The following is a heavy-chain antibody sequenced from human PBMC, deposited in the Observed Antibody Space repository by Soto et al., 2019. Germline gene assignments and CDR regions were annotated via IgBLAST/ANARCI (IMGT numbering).Heavy chain of an antibody. D-gene: IGHD6-6*01. CDR2: INSDGSST. CDR1: GFTFSSYW. CDR3: ARPGPYSSYDY. J-gene: IGHJ4*02. V-gene: IGHV3-74*01. Sequence: GGSLRLSCAASGFTFSSYWMHWVRQAPGKGLVWVSRINSDGSSTSYADSVKGRFTISRDNAKNTLYLQMNSLRAEDTAVYYCARPGPYSSYDYWGQGTLVTVSS.